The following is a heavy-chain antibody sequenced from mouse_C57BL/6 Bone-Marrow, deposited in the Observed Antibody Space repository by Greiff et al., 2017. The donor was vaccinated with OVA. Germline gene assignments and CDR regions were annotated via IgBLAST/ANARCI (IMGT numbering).Heavy chain of an antibody. V-gene: IGHV5-9-1*02. J-gene: IGHJ4*01. CDR2: ISSGGDYI. D-gene: IGHD2-1*01. CDR3: TRLLDAMDY. Sequence: EVNVVESGEGLVKPGGSLKLSCAASGFTFSSYAMSWVRQTPEKRLEWVAYISSGGDYIYYADIVKGRFTISRDNARNTLYLQMSSLKSEDTAMYYCTRLLDAMDYWGQGTAVTVSS. CDR1: GFTFSSYA.